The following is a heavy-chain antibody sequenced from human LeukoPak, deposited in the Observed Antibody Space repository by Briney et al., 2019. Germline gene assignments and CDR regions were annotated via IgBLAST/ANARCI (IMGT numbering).Heavy chain of an antibody. J-gene: IGHJ3*02. CDR2: ISSSSSYI. CDR1: GFTFSSYS. D-gene: IGHD3-22*01. Sequence: PGGSLRLSCAASGFTFSSYSMNWVRQAPGKGLEWVSSISSSSSYIYYADSVKGRFTISRDNAKNSLYLQMNSLRAEDTAVYYCAKGGLGYYDSSGYWDDAFDIWGQGTMVTVSS. V-gene: IGHV3-21*01. CDR3: AKGGLGYYDSSGYWDDAFDI.